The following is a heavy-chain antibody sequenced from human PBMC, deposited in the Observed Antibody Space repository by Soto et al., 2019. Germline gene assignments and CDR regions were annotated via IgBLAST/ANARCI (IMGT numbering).Heavy chain of an antibody. J-gene: IGHJ4*02. CDR2: ISSSSSTI. Sequence: GGSLRLSCAASGFTFSSYSMNWVRQAPGKGLEWVSYISSSSSTIYYADSVKGRFTISRDNAKNSLYLQMNSLRDEDTAVYYCASALSYYYDSSGYFHFDYWGQGTLVTVSS. CDR3: ASALSYYYDSSGYFHFDY. D-gene: IGHD3-22*01. V-gene: IGHV3-48*02. CDR1: GFTFSSYS.